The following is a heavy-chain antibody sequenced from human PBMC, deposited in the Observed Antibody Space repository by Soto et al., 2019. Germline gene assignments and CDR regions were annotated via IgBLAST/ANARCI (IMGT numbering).Heavy chain of an antibody. Sequence: PSQTLSLTCAISGDSVSSNSAAWNWIRQSPSRGLEWLGRTYYRSKWYNDYAASVKSRITINPDTSKNQFSLQLNSVTPEDTAVYYCARGYSYGYPEYYGMDVWGQGTTVTVSS. CDR1: GDSVSSNSAA. D-gene: IGHD5-18*01. CDR3: ARGYSYGYPEYYGMDV. J-gene: IGHJ6*02. V-gene: IGHV6-1*01. CDR2: TYYRSKWYN.